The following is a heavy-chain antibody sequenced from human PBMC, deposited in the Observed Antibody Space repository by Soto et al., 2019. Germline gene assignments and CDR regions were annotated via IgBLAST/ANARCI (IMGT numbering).Heavy chain of an antibody. V-gene: IGHV3-23*01. J-gene: IGHJ4*02. CDR2: IGGSGRTT. CDR3: AKSRYSGSSGDFYDY. Sequence: GGSLRLSCVASAFTFNNYAMSWVRQAPGKGLEWVSGIGGSGRTTYYADSVKGRFTISRDNSNNTLFLQMNSLRAEDTAVYYCAKSRYSGSSGDFYDYWGQGTLVTVSS. CDR1: AFTFNNYA. D-gene: IGHD3-22*01.